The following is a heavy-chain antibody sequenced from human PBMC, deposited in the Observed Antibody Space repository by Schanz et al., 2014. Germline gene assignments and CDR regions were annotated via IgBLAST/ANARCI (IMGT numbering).Heavy chain of an antibody. J-gene: IGHJ4*02. Sequence: EVQLVESGGGLVQPGGSLRLSCAASGFTFSTYWMSWVRQAPGKGLEWVANIKQDESERSYVDSVKGRFTISRDNAKNSLYLQMNSLRPEDTAVYCCARDKGGYYPFDYWGQGTLVTVSS. CDR3: ARDKGGYYPFDY. CDR1: GFTFSTYW. D-gene: IGHD3-3*01. V-gene: IGHV3-7*01. CDR2: IKQDESER.